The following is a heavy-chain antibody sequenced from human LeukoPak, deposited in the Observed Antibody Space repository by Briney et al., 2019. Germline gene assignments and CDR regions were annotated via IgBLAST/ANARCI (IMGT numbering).Heavy chain of an antibody. CDR1: GFTFSSYG. J-gene: IGHJ4*02. Sequence: GRSLRLSCAASGFTFSSYGMHWVRQAPGKGLEWVAVISYDGSNKYYADSVKGRFTISRDNSKNTLYLQMNSLRAEDTAVYYCAREPTYYYDSSGNYWGQGTLVTVSS. V-gene: IGHV3-30*03. D-gene: IGHD3-22*01. CDR2: ISYDGSNK. CDR3: AREPTYYYDSSGNY.